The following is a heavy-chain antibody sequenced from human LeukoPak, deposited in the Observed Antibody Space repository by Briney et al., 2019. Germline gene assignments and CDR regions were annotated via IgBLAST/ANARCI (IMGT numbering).Heavy chain of an antibody. CDR1: GFTVSDNY. V-gene: IGHV3-53*04. Sequence: PGGSLRLSCAASGFTVSDNYMSWVRQAPGKGLEWVSILYSGGNTYYADSVKGRFTISRHNSKNTLYLQMNSLRAEDTAVYYCAGYSKEYYFDYWGQGTLVTVSS. D-gene: IGHD2-21*01. CDR2: LYSGGNT. J-gene: IGHJ4*02. CDR3: AGYSKEYYFDY.